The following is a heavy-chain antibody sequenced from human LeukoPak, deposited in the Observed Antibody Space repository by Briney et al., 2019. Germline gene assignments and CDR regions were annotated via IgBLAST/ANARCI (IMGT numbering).Heavy chain of an antibody. CDR3: ATPGSSYYYYYMDV. D-gene: IGHD6-6*01. V-gene: IGHV3-21*01. Sequence: GGSLRLSCAASGFTFSSYSMNWVRQAPGKGLEWVSSISSSSSYIYYADSVKGRFTISRDNAKNSLYLQMNSLRAEDTAVYYCATPGSSYYYYYMDVWGKGTTVTVSS. CDR1: GFTFSSYS. J-gene: IGHJ6*03. CDR2: ISSSSSYI.